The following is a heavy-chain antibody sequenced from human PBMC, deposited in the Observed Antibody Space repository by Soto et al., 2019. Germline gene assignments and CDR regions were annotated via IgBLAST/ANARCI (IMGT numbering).Heavy chain of an antibody. CDR1: GFSLSTSGVG. Sequence: VSGPTLVNPTQTLTLTCTFSGFSLSTSGVGVGWIRQPPGKALEWLALIYWDDDRRYSPSLKSRLTITKDTSKNQVVLTMTNMDPVDTATYYCATRGVSAATPGIAVAGTSNFDYWGQGTLVTVSS. V-gene: IGHV2-5*02. D-gene: IGHD6-19*01. CDR3: ATRGVSAATPGIAVAGTSNFDY. CDR2: IYWDDDR. J-gene: IGHJ4*02.